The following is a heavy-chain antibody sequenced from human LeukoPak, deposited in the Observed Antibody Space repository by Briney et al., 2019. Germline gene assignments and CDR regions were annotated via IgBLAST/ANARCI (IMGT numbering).Heavy chain of an antibody. Sequence: GGSLSLSCAASGFTFSSYAMRWVRQAPGKGLEGVSALSGSGGSTYYADSVKGRFTISRDNSKNTLYLQMNSLRAEDTAVYYCAKEGYYSGYDSLSPYFDYWGQGTLVTVSS. J-gene: IGHJ4*02. CDR3: AKEGYYSGYDSLSPYFDY. CDR1: GFTFSSYA. D-gene: IGHD5-12*01. V-gene: IGHV3-23*01. CDR2: LSGSGGST.